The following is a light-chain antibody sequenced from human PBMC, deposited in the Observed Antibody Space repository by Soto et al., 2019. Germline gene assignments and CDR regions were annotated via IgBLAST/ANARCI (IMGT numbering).Light chain of an antibody. CDR2: DVS. CDR3: SSYTASSTLYG. J-gene: IGLJ1*01. Sequence: QSVLTQPASVSGSPGQSITISCTGTSSDVGGYNYVSWYQQHPGKAPKVMIYDVSNRPSGVSNRFSGSKSGNTASLNISGLQAEDEADYYCSSYTASSTLYGFGTGTKVTVL. CDR1: SSDVGGYNY. V-gene: IGLV2-14*01.